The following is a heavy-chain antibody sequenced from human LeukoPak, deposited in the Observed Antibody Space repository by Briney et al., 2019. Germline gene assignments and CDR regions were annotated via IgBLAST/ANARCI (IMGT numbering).Heavy chain of an antibody. CDR2: ISGSGDRT. V-gene: IGHV3-23*01. D-gene: IGHD3-10*01. CDR1: GFTFNNYV. J-gene: IGHJ4*02. CDR3: AKGRYPGSGSYLNSHDY. Sequence: GGSPRLSCAASGFTFNNYVMSWVRQAPGKGLEWVSLISGSGDRTYYAGSVKGRFTISRDNSKNTLYLQMNGLRAEDTAVYSCAKGRYPGSGSYLNSHDYWGQGTLVTVSS.